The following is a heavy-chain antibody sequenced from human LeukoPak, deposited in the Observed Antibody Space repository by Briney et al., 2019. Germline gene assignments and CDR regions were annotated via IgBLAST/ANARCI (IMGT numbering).Heavy chain of an antibody. CDR2: ISGSGGST. V-gene: IGHV3-23*01. CDR3: AKDPTYNWNPSYFDY. CDR1: GFTFSSYS. D-gene: IGHD1-20*01. Sequence: GGSLRLSCAASGFTFSSYSMNWVRQAPGKGLEWVSAISGSGGSTYYADSVKGRFTISRDNSKNTLYLQMNSLRAEDTAVYYCAKDPTYNWNPSYFDYWGQGTLVTVSS. J-gene: IGHJ4*02.